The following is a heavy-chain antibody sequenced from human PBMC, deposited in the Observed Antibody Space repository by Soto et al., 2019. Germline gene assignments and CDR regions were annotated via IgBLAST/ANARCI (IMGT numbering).Heavy chain of an antibody. CDR3: ARRGSGSYYDY. Sequence: EVQLLESGGGLVQPGGSLRLSCAASGFTFSSYAMRWVRQAPGKGLEWVSAISGSGGSMYYADSVKGRFTISRDNSKNTRYLQMHSLRAEDKAVYYCARRGSGSYYDYWGQGTLVTVSS. J-gene: IGHJ4*02. V-gene: IGHV3-23*01. CDR2: ISGSGGSM. CDR1: GFTFSSYA. D-gene: IGHD1-26*01.